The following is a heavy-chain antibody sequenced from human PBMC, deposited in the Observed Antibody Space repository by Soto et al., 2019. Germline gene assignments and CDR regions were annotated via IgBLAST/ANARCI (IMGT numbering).Heavy chain of an antibody. CDR2: ISAYNGNT. Sequence: GASVKVSCKASGYTFTSYGISWVRQAPGQGLEWMGWISAYNGNTNYAQKLQGRVTMTTDTSTSTAYMELRSLRSDDTAVYYCAREIGPNYYDSSGYYPDYWGQGTLVTVSS. V-gene: IGHV1-18*01. J-gene: IGHJ4*02. CDR3: AREIGPNYYDSSGYYPDY. CDR1: GYTFTSYG. D-gene: IGHD3-22*01.